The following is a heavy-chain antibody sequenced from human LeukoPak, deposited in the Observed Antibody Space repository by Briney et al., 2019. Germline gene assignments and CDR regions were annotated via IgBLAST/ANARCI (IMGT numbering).Heavy chain of an antibody. D-gene: IGHD2-15*01. CDR2: ISSSGSTI. V-gene: IGHV3-48*04. CDR1: GFTFSSYA. J-gene: IGHJ6*03. CDR3: ARVLRYCSGGDCYSGGLGYMDV. Sequence: GGSLRLSCAASGFTFSSYAMSWVRQAPGKGLEWVSYISSSGSTIYYADSVKGRFTISRDNAKNSLFLQMNSLRAEGTAVYYCARVLRYCSGGDCYSGGLGYMDVWGKGTTVTISS.